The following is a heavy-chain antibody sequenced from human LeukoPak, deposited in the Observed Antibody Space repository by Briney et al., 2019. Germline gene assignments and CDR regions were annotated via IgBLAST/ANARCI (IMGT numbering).Heavy chain of an antibody. V-gene: IGHV3-48*03. CDR3: ARDGTPIHSSGWVYMDV. D-gene: IGHD6-25*01. J-gene: IGHJ6*04. CDR1: GFTFNRYN. Sequence: GGSLRLSCAASGFTFNRYNMNWVRRAPGKGLEWISYISASGTLTHYADSMEGRFTISRDNTKNSLYLQMNSLRAEDTAVYYCARDGTPIHSSGWVYMDVWGKGTTVTISS. CDR2: ISASGTLT.